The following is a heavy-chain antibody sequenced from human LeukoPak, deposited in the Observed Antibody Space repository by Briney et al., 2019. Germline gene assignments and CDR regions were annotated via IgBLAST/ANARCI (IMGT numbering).Heavy chain of an antibody. Sequence: SETLSLTCTVSGGSISSSSYYWGWIRQPPGKGLEWIGSIYYSGSTYYNPSLKSRVTISVDTSKKQFSLKLSSVTAADTAVYYCARHGHDTGGYEAHFDYWGQGALVTASS. V-gene: IGHV4-39*01. J-gene: IGHJ4*02. CDR3: ARHGHDTGGYEAHFDY. D-gene: IGHD3-22*01. CDR1: GGSISSSSYY. CDR2: IYYSGST.